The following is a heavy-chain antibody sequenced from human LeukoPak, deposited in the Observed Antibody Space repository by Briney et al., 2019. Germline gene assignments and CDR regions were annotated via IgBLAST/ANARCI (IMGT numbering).Heavy chain of an antibody. CDR1: GYTFTSYG. CDR3: ARDGARYCSSTSCYEXY. J-gene: IGHJ4*02. Sequence: ASVKVSCKASGYTFTSYGISWVRQAPGQGLEWMGWISAYNGNTNYAQKLQGRVTMTTDTSTSTAYTELRSLRSDDTAVYHCARDGARYCSSTSCYEXYWGQGTLVTV. D-gene: IGHD2-2*01. CDR2: ISAYNGNT. V-gene: IGHV1-18*01.